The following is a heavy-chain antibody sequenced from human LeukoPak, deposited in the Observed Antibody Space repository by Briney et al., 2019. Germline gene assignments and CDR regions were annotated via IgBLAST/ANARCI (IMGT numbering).Heavy chain of an antibody. CDR2: IYYSGST. J-gene: IGHJ4*02. D-gene: IGHD6-6*01. Sequence: PSETLSLTCTVSGGSISSSSYYWGWIRQPPGKGLEWIGSIYYSGSTYYNPSLKSQVTISVDTSKNQFSLKLSSVTAADTAVYYCARREYSSSSDLVYDYWGQGTLVTVSS. CDR3: ARREYSSSSDLVYDY. CDR1: GGSISSSSYY. V-gene: IGHV4-39*01.